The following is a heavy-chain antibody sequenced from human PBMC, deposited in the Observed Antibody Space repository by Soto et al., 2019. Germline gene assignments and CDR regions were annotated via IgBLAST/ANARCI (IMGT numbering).Heavy chain of an antibody. Sequence: QVQLVESGGGVVQPGRSLRLSCAASGFTFSSYGMHWVRQAPGKGLEWVAVISYDGSNKYYADSVKGRFTISRDNSKNTLYLQMNSLRAEDTAVYYCGAQGSSGQDYFDYWGQGTLVTVSS. J-gene: IGHJ4*02. V-gene: IGHV3-30*03. CDR3: GAQGSSGQDYFDY. CDR2: ISYDGSNK. CDR1: GFTFSSYG. D-gene: IGHD3-22*01.